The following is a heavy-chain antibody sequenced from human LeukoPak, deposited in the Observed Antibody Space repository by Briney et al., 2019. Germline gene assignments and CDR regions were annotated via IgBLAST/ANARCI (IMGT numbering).Heavy chain of an antibody. V-gene: IGHV4-39*07. CDR3: ARDVTAAFDY. CDR1: GFTFISYC. CDR2: ISYSGST. D-gene: IGHD6-13*01. Sequence: GSLRLSCAASGFTFISYCMSWVRQAPGKGLEWIGSISYSGSTYYNPSLKSRITISVDTSKNQFSLKLSSVTAADTAVYYCARDVTAAFDYWGQGTLVTVSS. J-gene: IGHJ4*02.